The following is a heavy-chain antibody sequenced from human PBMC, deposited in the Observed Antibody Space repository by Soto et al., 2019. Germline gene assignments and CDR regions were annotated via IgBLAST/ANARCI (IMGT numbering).Heavy chain of an antibody. J-gene: IGHJ4*02. Sequence: GGSLRLSCAASGFTFDDYAMHWVRQAPGKGLEWVSLISGDGGSTYYADSVKGRFTISRDNSKNSLYLQMNSLRTEDTALYYCAKDRLVDDILTGYYFDYWGQGTLVTVSS. CDR2: ISGDGGST. D-gene: IGHD3-9*01. CDR3: AKDRLVDDILTGYYFDY. CDR1: GFTFDDYA. V-gene: IGHV3-43*02.